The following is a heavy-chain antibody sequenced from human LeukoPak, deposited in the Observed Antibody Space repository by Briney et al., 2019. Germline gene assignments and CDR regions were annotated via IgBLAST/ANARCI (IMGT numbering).Heavy chain of an antibody. J-gene: IGHJ4*02. D-gene: IGHD3-9*01. CDR3: ARDDGGGGILTGLGPFDY. CDR1: GYTFTGYY. Sequence: ASVKVSCKASGYTFTGYYMHWVRQAPGQGLEWMGWINPNSGGTNYAQKFQGRVTMTRDTSISTAYMELSRLRSDDTAVYYCARDDGGGGILTGLGPFDYWGQGTLVTVSS. V-gene: IGHV1-2*02. CDR2: INPNSGGT.